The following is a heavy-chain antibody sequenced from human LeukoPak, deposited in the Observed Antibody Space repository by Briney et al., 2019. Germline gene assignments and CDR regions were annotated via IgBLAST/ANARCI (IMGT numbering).Heavy chain of an antibody. V-gene: IGHV4-39*07. D-gene: IGHD3-3*01. CDR1: GGSISGSSYY. J-gene: IGHJ4*02. CDR3: ARDKTFEVVNFFDY. Sequence: SETLSLTCTVSGGSISGSSYYWGWIRQPPGKGLEWIGSIYHSGSTYYNPSLKSRVTISVDTSKNQFSLKLSSVTAADTAVYYCARDKTFEVVNFFDYWGQGTLVTVSS. CDR2: IYHSGST.